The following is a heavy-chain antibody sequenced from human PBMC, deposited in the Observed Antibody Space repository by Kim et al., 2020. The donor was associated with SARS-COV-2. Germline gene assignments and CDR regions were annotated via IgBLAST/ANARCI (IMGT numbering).Heavy chain of an antibody. Sequence: ASVKVSCKASGYTFTGYYMHWVRQAPGQGLEWMGRINPNNGDTKYAQKFQGRVTMTRDGSINTAYMELSSLRSDDTAVYYCARALVTGDEFDYWGQGTLVTVSS. CDR2: INPNNGDT. V-gene: IGHV1-2*06. D-gene: IGHD7-27*01. J-gene: IGHJ4*02. CDR3: ARALVTGDEFDY. CDR1: GYTFTGYY.